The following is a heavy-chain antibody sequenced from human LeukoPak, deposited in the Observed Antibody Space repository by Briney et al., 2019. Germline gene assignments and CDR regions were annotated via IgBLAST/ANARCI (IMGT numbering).Heavy chain of an antibody. CDR2: IKQDGSEK. D-gene: IGHD6-19*01. CDR1: GFTFSSYW. J-gene: IGHJ4*02. V-gene: IGHV3-7*03. CDR3: AKGKASSGWGY. Sequence: GGSLRLSCAASGFTFSSYWMSWVRQAPGKGLEWVANIKQDGSEKYYVDSVKGRFTISRDNSKNTLYLQMNSLRAEDTAVYYCAKGKASSGWGYWGQGTLVTVSS.